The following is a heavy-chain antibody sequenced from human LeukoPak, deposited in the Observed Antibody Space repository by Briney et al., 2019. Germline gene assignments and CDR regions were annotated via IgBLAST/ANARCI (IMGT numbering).Heavy chain of an antibody. J-gene: IGHJ4*02. D-gene: IGHD6-19*01. CDR2: INSNSGST. V-gene: IGHV1-2*02. CDR1: GYTFTGYY. CDR3: ARDSSGWYGGHFDY. Sequence: ASVKVSCKSSGYTFTGYYMHWVRQAPGQGLEWMGWINSNSGSTKYAQKLQGRVTMTRDTSISTAFLELRGLRSDDTAVYYCARDSSGWYGGHFDYWGQGTLVTVSS.